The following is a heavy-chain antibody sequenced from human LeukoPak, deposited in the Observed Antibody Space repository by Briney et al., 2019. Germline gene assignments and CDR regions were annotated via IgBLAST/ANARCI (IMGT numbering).Heavy chain of an antibody. J-gene: IGHJ4*02. Sequence: QPGGSLRLSCAASGFSFTTYGMHWVRQAPGKGLQWVAHIRHDGSNQLYADSVKGRFTISRDNAKNSLYLQMNSLRAEDTAVYYCARDLDSGYDLGYWGQGTLVTVSS. CDR1: GFSFTTYG. D-gene: IGHD5-12*01. CDR3: ARDLDSGYDLGY. CDR2: IRHDGSNQ. V-gene: IGHV3-30*02.